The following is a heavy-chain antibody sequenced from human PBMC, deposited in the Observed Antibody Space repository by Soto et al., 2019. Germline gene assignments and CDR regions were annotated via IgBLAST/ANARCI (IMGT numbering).Heavy chain of an antibody. CDR2: ISYDGSNT. CDR3: AKEGGLSGSYYISSSYYFDY. Sequence: GGSRRLSCAASGFTVNNNHMSWVRQAPGKGLEWVAIISYDGSNTYYADSVKGRFTISRDNSKNTLYLQMNSLRAEDTSVYYCAKEGGLSGSYYISSSYYFDYWGHGPFVTVSS. D-gene: IGHD1-26*01. J-gene: IGHJ4*01. V-gene: IGHV3-30*18. CDR1: GFTVNNNH.